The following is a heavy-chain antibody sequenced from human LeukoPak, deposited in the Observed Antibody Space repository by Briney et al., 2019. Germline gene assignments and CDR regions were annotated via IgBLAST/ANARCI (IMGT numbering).Heavy chain of an antibody. CDR3: AHSSSSLPTDS. J-gene: IGHJ4*02. D-gene: IGHD6-6*01. Sequence: PSETLSLTCAVYGGPFNSYYWTWIRQSPAKGLGWIGEINHNKSTNYNPSLESRVTISVDTSKNQFSLNLTSVTAADTAVYYCAHSSSSLPTDSWGQGNLAIVSS. CDR2: INHNKST. CDR1: GGPFNSYY. V-gene: IGHV4-34*01.